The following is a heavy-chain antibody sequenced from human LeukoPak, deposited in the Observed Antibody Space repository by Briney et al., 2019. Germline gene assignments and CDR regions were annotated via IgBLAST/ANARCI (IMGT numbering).Heavy chain of an antibody. V-gene: IGHV4-34*01. Sequence: PSETLSLTCAVYGGSFSGYYWSWIRQPPGKGLEWIGEINHSGSTNYNPSLKSRVTISVDTSKNQFSLKLSSVTAADTAVYYCARMSIAVTGIDFWGQGTLVTVSS. CDR3: ARMSIAVTGIDF. CDR2: INHSGST. D-gene: IGHD6-19*01. J-gene: IGHJ4*02. CDR1: GGSFSGYY.